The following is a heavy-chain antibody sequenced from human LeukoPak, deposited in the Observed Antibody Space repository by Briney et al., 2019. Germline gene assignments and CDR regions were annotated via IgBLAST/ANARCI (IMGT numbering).Heavy chain of an antibody. CDR1: GGSFSGYY. CDR2: INRSGST. D-gene: IGHD4-17*01. V-gene: IGHV4-34*01. J-gene: IGHJ3*02. CDR3: ARVRTTVTTKSHSMPMDAFDI. Sequence: SETLSLTCAVYGGSFSGYYWSWIRQPPGKGLEWIGEINRSGSTNYNPSLKSRVTISVDTSKNQFSLKLSSVTAADTAVYYCARVRTTVTTKSHSMPMDAFDIWGQGTMVTVSS.